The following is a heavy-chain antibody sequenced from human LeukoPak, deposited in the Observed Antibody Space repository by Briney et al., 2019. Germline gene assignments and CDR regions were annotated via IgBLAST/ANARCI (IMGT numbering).Heavy chain of an antibody. V-gene: IGHV4-59*08. CDR3: ARATGRYHYYGMDV. CDR1: GGSISSYY. CDR2: IYYSGST. J-gene: IGHJ6*02. D-gene: IGHD1-1*01. Sequence: PSETLSLTCTVSGGSISSYYWSWIRQPPGKGLEWIGYIYYSGSTNYNPSLKSRVTVSVDTSKNQFSLKLSSVTAADTAVYCCARATGRYHYYGMDVWGQGTTVTVSS.